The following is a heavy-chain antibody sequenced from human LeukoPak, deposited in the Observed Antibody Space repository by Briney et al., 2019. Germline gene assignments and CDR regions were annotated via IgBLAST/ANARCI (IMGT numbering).Heavy chain of an antibody. CDR3: ARGTRYCSGGSCYSVKYAN. CDR1: GFTVSSNY. D-gene: IGHD2-15*01. J-gene: IGHJ4*02. Sequence: GGSLRLSCAASGFTVSSNYMSWVRQAPGKGLEWVSVIYSGGSTYYADSVKGRFTISRDNSKNTLYLQMNSLRAEDTAVYYCARGTRYCSGGSCYSVKYANWGQGTLVTVSS. V-gene: IGHV3-53*01. CDR2: IYSGGST.